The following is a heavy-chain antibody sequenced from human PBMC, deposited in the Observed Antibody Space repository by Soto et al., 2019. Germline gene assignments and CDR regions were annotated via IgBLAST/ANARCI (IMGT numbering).Heavy chain of an antibody. V-gene: IGHV3-23*01. CDR2: ISGSGGST. D-gene: IGHD2-2*01. CDR1: GETFSSYA. J-gene: IGHJ4*02. CDR3: AKDGGIPSCSRTSCYLYY. Sequence: GGSLRLPWAASGETFSSYAMSWVRQAPGKGLEWVSAISGSGGSTYYADSVKGRFTISRDNSKNTLYLQMNSLRAEDTAVYYSAKDGGIPSCSRTSCYLYYWGQGTLVTVSS.